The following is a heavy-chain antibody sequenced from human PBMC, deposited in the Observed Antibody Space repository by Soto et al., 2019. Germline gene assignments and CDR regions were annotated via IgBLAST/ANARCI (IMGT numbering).Heavy chain of an antibody. Sequence: ASVKVSCKASGYTFTSYAMHWVRQAPGQRLEWMGWINAGNGNTKYSQKFQGRVTITRDTSASTAYMELSSLRSEDTAVYYCARIAAAGVHGCFGSCGRVPRGAFSS. CDR1: GYTFTSYA. D-gene: IGHD6-13*01. CDR3: ARIAAAGVHGCFGS. J-gene: IGHJ5*01. CDR2: INAGNGNT. V-gene: IGHV1-3*01.